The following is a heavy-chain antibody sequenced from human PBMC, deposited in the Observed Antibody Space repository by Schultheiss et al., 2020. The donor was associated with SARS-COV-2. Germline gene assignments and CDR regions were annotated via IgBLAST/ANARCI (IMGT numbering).Heavy chain of an antibody. Sequence: GGSLRLSCAASGFTFSSYAMSWVRQAPGKGLEWVSAISGSGGSTYYADSVKGRFTISRDNSKNTLYLQMNSLRAEDTAVYYCARSSPRSNRDYYYHGMDVWGQGTTVTVSS. J-gene: IGHJ6*02. CDR1: GFTFSSYA. CDR3: ARSSPRSNRDYYYHGMDV. CDR2: ISGSGGST. V-gene: IGHV3-23*01. D-gene: IGHD2-15*01.